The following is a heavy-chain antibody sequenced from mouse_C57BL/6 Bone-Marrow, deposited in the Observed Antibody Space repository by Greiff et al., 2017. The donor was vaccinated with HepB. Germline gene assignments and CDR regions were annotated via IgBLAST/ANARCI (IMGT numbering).Heavy chain of an antibody. J-gene: IGHJ4*01. CDR3: TRVAMDY. V-gene: IGHV1-15*01. CDR2: IDPETGGT. Sequence: SGAELVRPGASVTLSCKASGYTFTDYEMHWVKQTPVHGLEWIGAIDPETGGTAYNQKFKGKAILTADKSSSTAYMELRSLTSEDSAVYYCTRVAMDYWGQGTSVTVSS. CDR1: GYTFTDYE.